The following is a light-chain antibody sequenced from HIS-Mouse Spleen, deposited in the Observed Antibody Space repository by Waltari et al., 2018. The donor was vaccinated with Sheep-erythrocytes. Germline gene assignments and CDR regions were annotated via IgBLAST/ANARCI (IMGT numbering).Light chain of an antibody. V-gene: IGKV3-15*01. J-gene: IGKJ1*01. CDR2: GAS. Sequence: EIVMTQSPANLSLSPGERATLPCRASQSVSSNLAWYQQKPGQAPRLLIYGASTRATGIPARFSGSGSGTEFTLTISSMQSEDFAVYYCQQYNNWPRTFGQGTKVEIK. CDR3: QQYNNWPRT. CDR1: QSVSSN.